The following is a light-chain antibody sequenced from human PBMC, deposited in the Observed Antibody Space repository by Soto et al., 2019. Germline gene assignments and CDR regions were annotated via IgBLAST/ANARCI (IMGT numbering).Light chain of an antibody. CDR3: QQYGSSPGT. CDR1: QSVRRF. CDR2: DAS. J-gene: IGKJ3*01. V-gene: IGKV1-5*01. Sequence: DIQMTQSPSTLSASVGDRVTITCRASQSVRRFLAWYQQKPGKAPKLLIYDASILESGVPSRFSGTGSGTEFTLTISSLEPEDFAVYYCQQYGSSPGTFGPGTKVDIK.